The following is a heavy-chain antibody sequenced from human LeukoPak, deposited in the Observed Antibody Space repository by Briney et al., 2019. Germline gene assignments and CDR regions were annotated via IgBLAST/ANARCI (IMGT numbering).Heavy chain of an antibody. CDR2: INHSGST. V-gene: IGHV4-34*01. Sequence: SETLSLTCAVYGGSFSGYYWSWIRQPPGKGLEWIGEINHSGSTNYNPSLKSRVTISVDTSKNQFSLRLSSVTAADTAVYYCARARRRFDPWGQGTLVTVSS. J-gene: IGHJ5*02. CDR1: GGSFSGYY. CDR3: ARARRRFDP.